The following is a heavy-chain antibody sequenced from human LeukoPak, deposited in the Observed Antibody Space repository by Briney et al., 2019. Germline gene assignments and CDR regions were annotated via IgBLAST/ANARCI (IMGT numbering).Heavy chain of an antibody. CDR3: TRDQTPYY. Sequence: GGSLRLSCAASGFTFDDYAMHWVRQAPGRGLEWVSGISWNSGSIGYADSVKGRFTISRDNAKNSLYLQMNSLKTEDTAVYYCTRDQTPYYWGQGTLVTVSS. J-gene: IGHJ4*02. CDR1: GFTFDDYA. CDR2: ISWNSGSI. V-gene: IGHV3-9*01.